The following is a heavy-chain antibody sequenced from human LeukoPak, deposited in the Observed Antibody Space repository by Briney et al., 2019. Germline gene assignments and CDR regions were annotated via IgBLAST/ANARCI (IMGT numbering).Heavy chain of an antibody. CDR2: FDPEDGET. CDR1: GYTLTELS. CDR3: ATSGSAAIADYYYYMDV. D-gene: IGHD2-2*01. Sequence: ASVKVSCKVSGYTLTELSMHWVRQAPGKGLEWMGGFDPEDGETIYAQKFKGRVTMTEDTSTDTAYMELSSLRSEDTAVYYCATSGSAAIADYYYYMDVWGKGTTVTVSS. V-gene: IGHV1-24*01. J-gene: IGHJ6*03.